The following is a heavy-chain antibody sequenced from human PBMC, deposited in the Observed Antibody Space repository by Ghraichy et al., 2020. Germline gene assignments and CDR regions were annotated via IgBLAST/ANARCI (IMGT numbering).Heavy chain of an antibody. D-gene: IGHD2-15*01. J-gene: IGHJ5*02. Sequence: SVKVSCKVSGGTFSGFAISWVRQAPGQGLEWMGGIIPIFRTGNYAQDFQDRVTITADTSTGTAYLELSRLRTEDTAIYYCARGDCSGGNCYSWLDPWGQGTLLTVSS. CDR1: GGTFSGFA. CDR3: ARGDCSGGNCYSWLDP. CDR2: IIPIFRTG. V-gene: IGHV1-69*06.